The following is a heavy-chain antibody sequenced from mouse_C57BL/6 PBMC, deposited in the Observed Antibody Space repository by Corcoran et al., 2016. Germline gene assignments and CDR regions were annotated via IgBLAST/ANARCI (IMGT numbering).Heavy chain of an antibody. CDR2: INPNNGGT. Sequence: EVQLQQSGPELVKPGASVKISCKASGYTFTDYYMNWVKQSHGKSLEWIGDINPNNGGTSYNQKFKGKATLTVDKSSSTAYMELRSLTSEDSAVVYCARSRYYPHWYFDVWGTGTTVTVSS. CDR3: ARSRYYPHWYFDV. J-gene: IGHJ1*03. CDR1: GYTFTDYY. D-gene: IGHD1-1*01. V-gene: IGHV1-26*01.